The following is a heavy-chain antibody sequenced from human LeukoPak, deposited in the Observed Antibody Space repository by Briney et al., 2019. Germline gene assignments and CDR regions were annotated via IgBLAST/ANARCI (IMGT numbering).Heavy chain of an antibody. CDR2: MYYSGST. J-gene: IGHJ4*02. CDR3: ARRGGNWNYFDY. V-gene: IGHV4-59*08. CDR1: GGSISSYY. Sequence: SETLSLTCTVSGGSISSYYWTWIQQPPGKGLEWIGYMYYSGSTNYNPSLKSRVTISVDTSKNRFSLKLSSVTAADTAVYYCARRGGNWNYFDYWGQGILVTVSS. D-gene: IGHD4-23*01.